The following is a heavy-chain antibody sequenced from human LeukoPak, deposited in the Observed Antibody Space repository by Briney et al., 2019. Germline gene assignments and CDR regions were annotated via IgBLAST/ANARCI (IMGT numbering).Heavy chain of an antibody. CDR2: ISGSGGST. D-gene: IGHD3-3*01. V-gene: IGHV3-23*01. Sequence: AGGSLRLSCAASGFTFSSYAMSWVRQAPGKGLEWVSAISGSGGSTYYADSVKGRFTISRDNSKNTLYLQMNSLRAEDTAVYYCARGRTIFGVVIMVPFDYWGQGTLVTVSS. CDR3: ARGRTIFGVVIMVPFDY. J-gene: IGHJ4*02. CDR1: GFTFSSYA.